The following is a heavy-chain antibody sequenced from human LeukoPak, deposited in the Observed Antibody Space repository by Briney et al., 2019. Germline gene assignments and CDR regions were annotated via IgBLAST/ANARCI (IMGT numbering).Heavy chain of an antibody. D-gene: IGHD1-26*01. V-gene: IGHV4-59*01. CDR3: ARSGVGATSFDY. CDR2: IYYSGST. Sequence: SETLSLTCTVPGGSISSYYWSWIRQPPGKGLEWIGYIYYSGSTNYNPSLKSRVTISVDTSKNQFSLKLSLVTAADTAVYYCARSGVGATSFDYWGQGTLVTVSS. J-gene: IGHJ4*02. CDR1: GGSISSYY.